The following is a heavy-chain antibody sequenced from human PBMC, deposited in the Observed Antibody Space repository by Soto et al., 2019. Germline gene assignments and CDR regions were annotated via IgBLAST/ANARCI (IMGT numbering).Heavy chain of an antibody. CDR1: GFIFSSYW. CDR2: INNDGSDT. CDR3: ARDPSSYQLLSDAFDI. J-gene: IGHJ3*02. V-gene: IGHV3-74*01. D-gene: IGHD2-2*01. Sequence: GGSLRLSCAASGFIFSSYWMHWVRQAPGKGLVWVSRINNDGSDTTYADSVKGRFTVSRDNAKNTLYLQMNSLRAEDTAVYYCARDPSSYQLLSDAFDIWGQGTMVTVSS.